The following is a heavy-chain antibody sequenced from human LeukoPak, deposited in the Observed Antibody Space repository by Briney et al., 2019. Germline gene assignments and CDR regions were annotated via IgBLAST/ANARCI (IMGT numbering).Heavy chain of an antibody. J-gene: IGHJ3*02. V-gene: IGHV1-8*01. CDR3: ARSKDSPFDAFDI. CDR2: MNPNSGNT. CDR1: GYTFTKYD. D-gene: IGHD5-18*01. Sequence: ASVKVSCKASGYTFTKYDINWVRQATGQGLEWMGWMNPNSGNTGYAQKFQGRVTMTRDTSISTAYMELSNLRSDDTAVYYCARSKDSPFDAFDIWGQGSMATVSS.